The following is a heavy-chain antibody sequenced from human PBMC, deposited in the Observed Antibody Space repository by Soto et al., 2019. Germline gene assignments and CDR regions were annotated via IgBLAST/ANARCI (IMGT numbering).Heavy chain of an antibody. D-gene: IGHD1-26*01. CDR1: GYTFTSYG. Sequence: ASVKVSCKASGYTFTSYGISWVRQAPGQGLEWMGWISAYNGNTNYAQKLQGRVTMTTDTSTSTVYMELRSLRSDDTAVYYCARDLRGSYYGYWGQGTLVTVSS. CDR3: ARDLRGSYYGY. V-gene: IGHV1-18*01. CDR2: ISAYNGNT. J-gene: IGHJ4*02.